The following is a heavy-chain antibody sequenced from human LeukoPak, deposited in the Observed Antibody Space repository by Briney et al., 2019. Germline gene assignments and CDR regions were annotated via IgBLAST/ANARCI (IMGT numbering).Heavy chain of an antibody. CDR1: GYGFIDYW. CDR2: IFPGDFDI. J-gene: IGHJ6*02. D-gene: IGHD2-15*01. CDR3: VRHGLKGCSGGRCFTSFYYYGPDV. V-gene: IGHV5-51*01. Sequence: GESLKLSCEGSGYGFIDYWIGWVRQMRGKGLECMGIIFPGDFDIKDSPSYHGQVTISADNSISTAYLQWSSLKASDTAMYYCVRHGLKGCSGGRCFTSFYYYGPDVWGQGSTVTVSS.